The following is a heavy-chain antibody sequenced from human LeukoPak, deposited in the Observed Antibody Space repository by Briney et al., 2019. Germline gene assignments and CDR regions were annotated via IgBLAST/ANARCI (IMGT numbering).Heavy chain of an antibody. CDR2: IYTSGST. J-gene: IGHJ2*01. CDR1: GGSISSGSYY. D-gene: IGHD3-10*01. CDR3: ARSVYYSNRYWYFDL. Sequence: PSQTLSLTCTVSGGSISSGSYYWSWIRQPAGKGLEWIGRIYTSGSTNYNPSLKSRVTISVDTSKNQFSLKLSSVTAADTAVYYCARSVYYSNRYWYFDLWGRGTLVTVSS. V-gene: IGHV4-61*02.